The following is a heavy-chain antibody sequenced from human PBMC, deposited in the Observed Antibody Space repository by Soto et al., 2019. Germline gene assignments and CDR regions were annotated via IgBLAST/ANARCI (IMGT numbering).Heavy chain of an antibody. J-gene: IGHJ5*02. CDR2: IYYSGST. CDR1: GGSISSGGYY. CDR3: ARENLEGIAARPGWFDP. Sequence: QVQLQESGPGLVKPSQTLSLTCTVSGGSISSGGYYWSWIRQHPGKGLEWIGYIYYSGSTYYNPSLKSRVTISVDTSKNQFSLKLSSVTAADTAVYYCARENLEGIAARPGWFDPWGQGTLVTVSS. V-gene: IGHV4-31*03. D-gene: IGHD6-6*01.